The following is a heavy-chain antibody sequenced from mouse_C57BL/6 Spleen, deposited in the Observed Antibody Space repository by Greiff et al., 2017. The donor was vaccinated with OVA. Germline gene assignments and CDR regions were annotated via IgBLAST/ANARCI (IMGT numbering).Heavy chain of an antibody. D-gene: IGHD2-4*01. CDR3: ARRGIYYDYDGAWFAY. Sequence: EVQLVESGGGLVQPGGSLKLSCAASGFTFSDYYMYWVRQTPEKRLEWVAYISNGGGSTYYPDTVKGRFTISRDKAKNTLYLQMSRLKSEDTAMYYCARRGIYYDYDGAWFAYWGQGTLVTVSA. CDR1: GFTFSDYY. CDR2: ISNGGGST. V-gene: IGHV5-12*01. J-gene: IGHJ3*01.